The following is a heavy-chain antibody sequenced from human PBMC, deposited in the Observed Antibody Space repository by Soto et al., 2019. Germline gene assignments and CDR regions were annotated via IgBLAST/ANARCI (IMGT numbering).Heavy chain of an antibody. J-gene: IGHJ3*02. CDR2: IYYSGRT. Sequence: TLSLTCTVSGDSIFGGDYYWSWIRQAPGKGLQWVGSIYYSGRTYYNPPLESRIAMTVDTSQNQFSLKLSSVTAADSAVYFCARDVDSTILKPNDAFGIWGQGSMVTVSS. CDR1: GDSIFGGDYY. D-gene: IGHD5-18*01. V-gene: IGHV4-30-4*01. CDR3: ARDVDSTILKPNDAFGI.